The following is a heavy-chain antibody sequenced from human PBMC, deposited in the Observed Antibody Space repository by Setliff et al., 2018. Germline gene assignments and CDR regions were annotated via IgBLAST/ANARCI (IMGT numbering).Heavy chain of an antibody. V-gene: IGHV3-11*04. CDR1: GFTFSDYY. CDR2: ISSSGSTI. CDR3: ARSPRTYYYDSSGYYFAWYFDL. D-gene: IGHD3-22*01. Sequence: VGSLRLSCAASGFTFSDYYMSWIRQAPGKGLEWVSYISSSGSTIYYADSVKGRFTISRDNAKNSLYLQMNSLRAEDTAVYYCARSPRTYYYDSSGYYFAWYFDLWGRGTLVTVSS. J-gene: IGHJ2*01.